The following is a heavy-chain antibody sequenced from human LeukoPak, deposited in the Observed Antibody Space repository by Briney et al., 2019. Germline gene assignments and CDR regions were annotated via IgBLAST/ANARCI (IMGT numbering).Heavy chain of an antibody. V-gene: IGHV6-1*01. CDR3: ARDGPAANPDAFDI. Sequence: ASQTLSLTCAISVDSVSSNSAAWNWIRQSPSRGLEWLGRTYYRSKWYNDYAVSVKSRITINPDTSKNQFSLQLNSATPEDTAVYYCARDGPAANPDAFDIWGQGTMVTVSS. CDR1: VDSVSSNSAA. D-gene: IGHD2-8*01. CDR2: TYYRSKWYN. J-gene: IGHJ3*02.